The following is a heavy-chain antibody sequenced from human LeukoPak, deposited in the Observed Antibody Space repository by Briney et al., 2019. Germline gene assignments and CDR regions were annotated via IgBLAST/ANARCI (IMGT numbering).Heavy chain of an antibody. J-gene: IGHJ4*02. V-gene: IGHV1-8*01. CDR3: ARAVGVYEWLRFQRVFDY. D-gene: IGHD5-12*01. CDR1: GYTFTSYD. CDR2: MNPNRGNT. Sequence: ASVKVSCKASGYTFTSYDINWVRQATGQRLEWMGWMNPNRGNTGYAQKFKGRVTMTRNTSISTAYMELSSLRSEDTAVYYCARAVGVYEWLRFQRVFDYWGQGTLVTVSS.